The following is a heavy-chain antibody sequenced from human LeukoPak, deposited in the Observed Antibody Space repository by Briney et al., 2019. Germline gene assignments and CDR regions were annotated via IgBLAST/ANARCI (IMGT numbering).Heavy chain of an antibody. D-gene: IGHD3-22*01. CDR1: GYTFTSYY. J-gene: IGHJ4*02. CDR3: ARDRDYYDSSGYYYFDY. V-gene: IGHV1-46*01. CDR2: INPSGGST. Sequence: ASVKVSCKASGYTFTSYYTHWVRQAPGQGLEWMGIINPSGGSTSYAQKFQGRVTMTRDTSTSTVYMELSSLRSEDTAVYYCARDRDYYDSSGYYYFDYWGQGTLVTVSS.